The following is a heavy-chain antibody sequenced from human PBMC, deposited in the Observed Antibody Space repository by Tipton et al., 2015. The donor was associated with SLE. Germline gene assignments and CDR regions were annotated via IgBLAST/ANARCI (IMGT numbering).Heavy chain of an antibody. J-gene: IGHJ4*02. V-gene: IGHV3-23*01. CDR3: AKDYVWGSYRPDPFDY. Sequence: SLRLSCAASGFTFSSYAMSWVRQAPGKGLEWVSAISGSGGSTYYADSVKGRFTISRDNSKNTLYLQMNSLRAEDTAVYYCAKDYVWGSYRPDPFDYWGQGTLVTVSS. CDR1: GFTFSSYA. D-gene: IGHD3-16*02. CDR2: ISGSGGST.